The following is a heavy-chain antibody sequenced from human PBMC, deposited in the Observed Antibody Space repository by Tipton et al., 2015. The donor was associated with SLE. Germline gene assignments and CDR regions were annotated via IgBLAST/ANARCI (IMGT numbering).Heavy chain of an antibody. Sequence: SLRLSCAASGLTFGSYSMNWVRQAPGKGLEWVSSISSSSSYIYYADSVKGRFTISRDNAKNSLYLQMNSLRAEDTAVYYCAKWSSGYPFDYWGQGTLVTVFS. J-gene: IGHJ4*02. V-gene: IGHV3-21*03. D-gene: IGHD3-22*01. CDR3: AKWSSGYPFDY. CDR1: GLTFGSYS. CDR2: ISSSSSYI.